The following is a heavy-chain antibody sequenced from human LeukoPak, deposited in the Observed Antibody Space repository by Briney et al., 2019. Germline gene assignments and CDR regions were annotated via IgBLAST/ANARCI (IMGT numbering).Heavy chain of an antibody. CDR3: AKGHFGAGHY. V-gene: IGHV3-43*02. CDR2: ITGDGGTT. J-gene: IGHJ4*02. Sequence: PGGSLRLSCAASGFTFGDYDMHWFRQPPGRGLQWVSLITGDGGTTSYAGSVKGRFTISRDNSKNSLYLHMNSLRTEDTALYYCAKGHFGAGHYWGQGTLVTDSS. CDR1: GFTFGDYD. D-gene: IGHD3-3*01.